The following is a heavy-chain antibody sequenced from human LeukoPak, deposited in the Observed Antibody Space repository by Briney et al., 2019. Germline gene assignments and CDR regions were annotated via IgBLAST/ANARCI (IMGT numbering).Heavy chain of an antibody. CDR1: GFTFANSD. V-gene: IGHV3-23*01. CDR3: AKDPSTTDNY. Sequence: GGSLTLSCVGSGFTFANSDMNWVRQPPGKGLEWVSAISGSGGSTYYADSVKGRFTISRDNSKNTLYLQMNSLRAEDTAVYYCAKDPSTTDNYWGQGTLVTVSS. D-gene: IGHD2-2*01. CDR2: ISGSGGST. J-gene: IGHJ4*02.